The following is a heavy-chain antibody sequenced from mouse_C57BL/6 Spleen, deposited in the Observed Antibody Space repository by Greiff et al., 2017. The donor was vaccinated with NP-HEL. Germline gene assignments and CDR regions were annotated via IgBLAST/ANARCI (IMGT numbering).Heavy chain of an antibody. CDR3: ARLGPYYFDY. J-gene: IGHJ2*01. CDR2: INYDGSST. Sequence: EVQLVESEGGLVQPGSSMKLSCTASGFTFSDYYMAWVRQVPEKGLEWVANINYDGSSTYYLDSLKSRFIISRDNAKNILYLQMSSLKSEDTATYYCARLGPYYFDYWGQGTTLTVSS. CDR1: GFTFSDYY. V-gene: IGHV5-16*01. D-gene: IGHD4-1*01.